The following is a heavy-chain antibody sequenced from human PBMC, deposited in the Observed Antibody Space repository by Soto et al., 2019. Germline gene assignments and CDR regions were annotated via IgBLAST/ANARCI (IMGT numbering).Heavy chain of an antibody. CDR3: ARDPAPVGYRGLDV. J-gene: IGHJ6*02. D-gene: IGHD5-12*01. CDR2: IKEGGSEK. V-gene: IGHV3-7*01. CDR1: GFTFSSSW. Sequence: GESLKISCAASGFTFSSSWMTWVRQAPGKGLAWVANIKEGGSEKYYVDSVKGRFTISRDNTNESLYLQMNSLRAEDTAVYYCARDPAPVGYRGLDVWGQGTTVTVSS.